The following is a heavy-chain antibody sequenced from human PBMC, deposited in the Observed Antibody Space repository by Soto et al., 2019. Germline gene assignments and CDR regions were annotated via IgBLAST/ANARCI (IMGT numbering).Heavy chain of an antibody. V-gene: IGHV1-3*01. Sequence: ASVKVSCKASGCTFSSYAISCVRQAPGQMLEWMGWINAGNGNTKYSQKFQGRVTITRDTSASTAYMELSSLRSEDTAVYYCARAPTSSWKNWFDPWGQGTLVTVSS. CDR2: INAGNGNT. CDR3: ARAPTSSWKNWFDP. D-gene: IGHD6-13*01. CDR1: GCTFSSYA. J-gene: IGHJ5*02.